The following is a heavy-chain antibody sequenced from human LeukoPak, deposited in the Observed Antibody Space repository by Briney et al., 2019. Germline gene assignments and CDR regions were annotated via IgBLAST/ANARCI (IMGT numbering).Heavy chain of an antibody. V-gene: IGHV3-33*01. J-gene: IGHJ6*02. Sequence: GRSLRLSCAASGFTFSSYGMHWVRQAPGKGLEWVAVIWYDGSNKYYADSVKGRFTISRDNSKNTLYLQMSSLRAEDTAVYYCARDSVSYDFWSGYTTYYYYGMDVWGQGTTVTVSS. CDR2: IWYDGSNK. D-gene: IGHD3-3*01. CDR1: GFTFSSYG. CDR3: ARDSVSYDFWSGYTTYYYYGMDV.